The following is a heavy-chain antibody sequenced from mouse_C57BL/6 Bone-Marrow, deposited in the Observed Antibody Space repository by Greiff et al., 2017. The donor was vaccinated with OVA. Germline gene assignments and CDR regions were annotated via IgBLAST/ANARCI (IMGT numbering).Heavy chain of an antibody. CDR2: ISSGSSTI. Sequence: EVHLVESGGGLVKPGGSLKLSCAASGFTFSDYGMHWVRQAPEKGLEWVAYISSGSSTIYYADTVKGRFTISRDNAKNTLFLQMTSLRSEDTAMYYCARGRTEDFDYWGQGTTLTVSS. CDR1: GFTFSDYG. CDR3: ARGRTEDFDY. J-gene: IGHJ2*01. V-gene: IGHV5-17*01.